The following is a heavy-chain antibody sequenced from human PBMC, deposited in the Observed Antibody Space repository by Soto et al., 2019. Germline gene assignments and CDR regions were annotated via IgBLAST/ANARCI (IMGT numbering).Heavy chain of an antibody. V-gene: IGHV3-33*01. CDR1: GSIFSGYG. D-gene: IGHD1-7*01. CDR3: AGDGIGGTAFRGFCDY. J-gene: IGHJ4*02. CDR2: IWYDGSNK. Sequence: QEHLVESGGGVVQPGRSLRLSCAASGSIFSGYGMHWVRQAPGKGLEWVAVIWYDGSNKYYADSVKGRFTISRDNSKNMLYLQMDSLRAEDTAIYYCAGDGIGGTAFRGFCDYWGQGTLVTVSS.